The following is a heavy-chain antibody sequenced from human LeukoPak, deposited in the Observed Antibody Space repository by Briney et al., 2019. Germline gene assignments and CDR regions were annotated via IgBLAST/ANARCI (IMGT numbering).Heavy chain of an antibody. CDR2: IWYDGSNK. Sequence: GGSLRLSCAASGFTFSSYGMHWVRQAPGKGLEWVAVIWYDGSNKYYADSVKGRFTISRDNSKNTLYLQMNSLRAEDTAVYYCAKDLIVVGGYYFDYWGQGTLVTVSS. J-gene: IGHJ4*02. D-gene: IGHD3-22*01. CDR3: AKDLIVVGGYYFDY. V-gene: IGHV3-33*06. CDR1: GFTFSSYG.